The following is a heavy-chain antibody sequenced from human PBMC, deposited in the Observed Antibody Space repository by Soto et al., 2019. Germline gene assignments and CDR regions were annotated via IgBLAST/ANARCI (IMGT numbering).Heavy chain of an antibody. D-gene: IGHD4-4*01. CDR2: IIPILDTT. CDR1: GGTSSSYA. J-gene: IGHJ4*02. Sequence: QVQVVQSGAEVKKPGSSVRVSCKASGGTSSSYAITWMRQAPGQGLEWMGGIIPILDTTDYAQKFQGRVTFIADEFTSTVYMELSSLTSEDTAVYYCASGGSTVNRRFDFWGQGTLVTVSS. V-gene: IGHV1-69*01. CDR3: ASGGSTVNRRFDF.